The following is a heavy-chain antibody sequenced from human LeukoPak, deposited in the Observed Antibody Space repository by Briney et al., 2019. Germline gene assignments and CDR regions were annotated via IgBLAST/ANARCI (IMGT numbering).Heavy chain of an antibody. J-gene: IGHJ4*02. CDR1: GCIFTKYV. V-gene: IGHV1-3*01. CDR3: ARDDCGDTCYPGGY. CDR2: IKAGNGDT. D-gene: IGHD2-21*01. Sequence: ASVTVSCKASGCIFTKYVVHWVRQAPGQRPEWMGWIKAGNGDTQYSHNFQDRLTITRDTSASTVYMELSSLTSEDTALYYCARDDCGDTCYPGGYWGQGTLVTVSS.